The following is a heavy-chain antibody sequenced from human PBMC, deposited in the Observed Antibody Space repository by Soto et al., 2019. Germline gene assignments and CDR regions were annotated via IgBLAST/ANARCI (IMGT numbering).Heavy chain of an antibody. CDR2: MYNTGST. V-gene: IGHV4-59*01. CDR3: ARDLWGYCGTDCYPLDV. D-gene: IGHD2-21*02. Sequence: SETLSLTCAVYGGSISGYYWSWIRQPPGKGLEWIGYMYNTGSTVYNPSFKSRVTISVDTSKNQFSLKLNSVTAADTAVYYCARDLWGYCGTDCYPLDVWGQGTTVTVSS. CDR1: GGSISGYY. J-gene: IGHJ6*02.